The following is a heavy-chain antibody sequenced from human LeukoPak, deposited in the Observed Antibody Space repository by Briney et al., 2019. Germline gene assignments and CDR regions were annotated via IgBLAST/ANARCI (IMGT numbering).Heavy chain of an antibody. CDR2: INPNSGGT. D-gene: IGHD6-19*01. CDR1: GYTFTGYY. Sequence: ASVKVSCKASGYTFTGYYMHWVRQAPGQGLEWMGWINPNSGGTSYAQKFQGRVTMTRDTPISTAYMELSRLRSDDTAVYYCARDRTRTGYSSGWYHDYWGQGTLVTVSS. V-gene: IGHV1-2*02. J-gene: IGHJ4*02. CDR3: ARDRTRTGYSSGWYHDY.